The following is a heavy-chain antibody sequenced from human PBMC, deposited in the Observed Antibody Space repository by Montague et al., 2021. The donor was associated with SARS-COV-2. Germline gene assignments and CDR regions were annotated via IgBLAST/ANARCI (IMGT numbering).Heavy chain of an antibody. D-gene: IGHD2-21*01. CDR1: GGSIRSSSYY. V-gene: IGHV4-39*01. CDR2: IYYSGST. Sequence: SETLSLTCTVSGGSIRSSSYYWGWIRQPPGKGLEWIGNIYYSGSTYYNPSLKSRVTISVDTSKDQFSLNLNSVTVADTAIYFCARPSSCIGNAFDVWGQGTMVNVSS. J-gene: IGHJ3*01. CDR3: ARPSSCIGNAFDV.